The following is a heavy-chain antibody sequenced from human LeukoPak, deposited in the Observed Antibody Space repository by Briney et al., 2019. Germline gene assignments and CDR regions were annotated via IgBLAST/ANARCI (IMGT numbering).Heavy chain of an antibody. Sequence: PSETLSLTCAVYGGSFNGYYWSWIRQPPGKGLECIGEIHHSGSTNYNPSLKSRVTLSVDTSKNQFSLKLSSVTAADTAVYYCARSRGWLQSHPLGYWGQGTLVTVSS. CDR3: ARSRGWLQSHPLGY. V-gene: IGHV4-34*01. J-gene: IGHJ4*02. CDR2: IHHSGST. D-gene: IGHD5-24*01. CDR1: GGSFNGYY.